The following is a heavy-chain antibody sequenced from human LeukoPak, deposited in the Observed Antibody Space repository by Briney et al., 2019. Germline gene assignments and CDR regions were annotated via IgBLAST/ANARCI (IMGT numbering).Heavy chain of an antibody. J-gene: IGHJ6*03. D-gene: IGHD5-18*01. V-gene: IGHV3-48*03. CDR2: ISSSGSTI. Sequence: GGSLRLSCAASGFTFSSYEMNWVRQAPGKGLEWVSYISSSGSTIYYADSVKGRFTISRDNAKNSLYLQMGSLRAEDTAVYFCARDTPMPAGPNLYYYMDVWGKGTTVTISS. CDR3: ARDTPMPAGPNLYYYMDV. CDR1: GFTFSSYE.